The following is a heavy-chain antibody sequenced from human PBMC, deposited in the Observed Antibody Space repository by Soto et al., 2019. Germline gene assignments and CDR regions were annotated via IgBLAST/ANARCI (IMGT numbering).Heavy chain of an antibody. V-gene: IGHV4-34*01. D-gene: IGHD1-7*01. J-gene: IGHJ6*04. CDR3: ARVRANWNYGFHYYGMDV. Sequence: SETLSLTCAGYGGSFSGYYWSWIRQPPGKGLEWIGEINHSGRTNYNPSLKSRVTISVDTSKNQFSLRLSSVTAADTAVYYCARVRANWNYGFHYYGMDVWGKGTTVTVSS. CDR2: INHSGRT. CDR1: GGSFSGYY.